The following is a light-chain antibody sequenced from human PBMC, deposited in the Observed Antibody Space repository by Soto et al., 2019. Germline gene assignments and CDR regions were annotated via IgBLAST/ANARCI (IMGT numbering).Light chain of an antibody. V-gene: IGKV3-15*01. J-gene: IGKJ1*01. CDR3: QQYNNWPRT. CDR1: QSVSSN. CDR2: GTS. Sequence: EMGITQPPATLFVSQGEKPTLSSRASQSVSSNLAWYQQKPGQAPRLLIYGTSTRATGVPARFSGSGSGTEFTLTISSLQSEDFAVYYCQQYNNWPRTFGQGTKVDIK.